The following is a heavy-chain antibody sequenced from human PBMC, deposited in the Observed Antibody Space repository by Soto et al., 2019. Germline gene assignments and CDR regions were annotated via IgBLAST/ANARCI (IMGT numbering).Heavy chain of an antibody. V-gene: IGHV3-9*01. CDR2: ISWNSGSI. J-gene: IGHJ6*03. CDR1: GFTFDDYA. CDR3: AKDALYGSRYYYYMDV. D-gene: IGHD3-10*01. Sequence: EVQLVESGGGLVQPGRSLRLSCAASGFTFDDYAMHWVRQAPGKGLEWVSGISWNSGSIGYADSVKGRFTISRDNAKNSLYLQMNSLRAEDTALYYCAKDALYGSRYYYYMDVWGKGTTVTVSS.